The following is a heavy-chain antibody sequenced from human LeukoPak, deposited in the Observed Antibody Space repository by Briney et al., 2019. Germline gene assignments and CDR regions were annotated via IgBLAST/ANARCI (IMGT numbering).Heavy chain of an antibody. CDR2: INHSGST. D-gene: IGHD1-20*01. Sequence: SETLSLTCAVCGGSFSGYYWSWIRQPPGKGLEWIGEINHSGSTNYNPSLKSRVTISVDTSKNQFSLKLSSVTAADTAVYYCARGRIWADWGQGTLVTVSS. CDR3: ARGRIWAD. CDR1: GGSFSGYY. J-gene: IGHJ4*02. V-gene: IGHV4-34*01.